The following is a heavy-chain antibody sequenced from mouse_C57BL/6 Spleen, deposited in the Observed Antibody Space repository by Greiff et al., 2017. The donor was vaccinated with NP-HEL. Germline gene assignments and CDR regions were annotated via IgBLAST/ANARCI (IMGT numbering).Heavy chain of an antibody. Sequence: VQLQQPGTELVKPGASVKLSCKASGYTFTSYWMHWVKQRPGQGLEWIGNIYPSNGGTNHNEKFKSKATLTVDKSSSTAYMQLSSLTSEDSAVYYCARRERLLHFSMDYWGQGTSVTVSS. CDR3: ARRERLLHFSMDY. V-gene: IGHV1-53*01. CDR2: IYPSNGGT. J-gene: IGHJ4*01. CDR1: GYTFTSYW. D-gene: IGHD2-3*01.